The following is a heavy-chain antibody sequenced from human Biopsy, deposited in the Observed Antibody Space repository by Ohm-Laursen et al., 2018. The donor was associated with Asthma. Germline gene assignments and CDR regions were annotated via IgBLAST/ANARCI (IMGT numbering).Heavy chain of an antibody. J-gene: IGHJ3*01. Sequence: SVKVSCKGSRDIFSSYGFSWVRQAPGQGLEWMGGIIPISLTPSYARRFRGRVTISADEYTRAAYMELSSLRSEDTAVYYCARDPSYFDPSVEGWHLWGQGTMVTVSS. V-gene: IGHV1-69*13. CDR1: RDIFSSYG. D-gene: IGHD3-22*01. CDR3: ARDPSYFDPSVEGWHL. CDR2: IIPISLTP.